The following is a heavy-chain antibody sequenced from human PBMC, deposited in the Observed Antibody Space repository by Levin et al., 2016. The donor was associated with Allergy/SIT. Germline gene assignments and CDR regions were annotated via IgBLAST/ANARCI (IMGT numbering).Heavy chain of an antibody. CDR3: ARQGDSGWYKRYYYYYGMDV. V-gene: IGHV4-39*01. Sequence: RQAPGKGLEWIGSIYYSGSTYYNPSLKSRVTISVDTSKNQFSLKLSSVTAADTAVYYCARQGDSGWYKRYYYYYGMDVWGQGTTVTVSS. D-gene: IGHD6-19*01. J-gene: IGHJ6*02. CDR2: IYYSGST.